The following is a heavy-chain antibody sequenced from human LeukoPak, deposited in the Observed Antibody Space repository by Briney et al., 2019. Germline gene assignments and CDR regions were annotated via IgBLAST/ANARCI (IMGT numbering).Heavy chain of an antibody. D-gene: IGHD2-2*02. CDR2: IIPIFGTA. V-gene: IGHV1-69*13. Sequence: SVKVSCKASGGTFSSYAISWVRQAPGQGLEWMGGIIPIFGTANYAQKFQGRVTITADESTSTAYMELSSLRSEDTAVYYCARTCCSSTSCYIREVGEYFQHWGQGTLVTVSS. J-gene: IGHJ1*01. CDR3: ARTCCSSTSCYIREVGEYFQH. CDR1: GGTFSSYA.